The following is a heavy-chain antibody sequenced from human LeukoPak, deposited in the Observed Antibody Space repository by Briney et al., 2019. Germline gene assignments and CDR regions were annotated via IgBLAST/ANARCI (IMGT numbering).Heavy chain of an antibody. V-gene: IGHV1-8*01. CDR1: GYTFTRYD. Sequence: ASVKVSCKASGYTFTRYDINWVRQATGQGLEWMGWRNPNSGNTGYAQKFQGRVTMTRNTSISTAYMELSSLRSEDTAVYYCARVGGGFWSGYYVFDYWGQGTLVTVSS. CDR3: ARVGGGFWSGYYVFDY. J-gene: IGHJ4*02. CDR2: RNPNSGNT. D-gene: IGHD3-3*01.